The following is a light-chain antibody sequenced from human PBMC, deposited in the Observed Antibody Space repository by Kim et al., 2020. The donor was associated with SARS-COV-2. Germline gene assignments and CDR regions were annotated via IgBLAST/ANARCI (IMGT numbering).Light chain of an antibody. Sequence: ASVGDRVTITCRASQGISSYLAWYQQKPGKVPKLLIYAASTLQSGVPSRFSGSGSGTDFTLTISSLQPEDVATYYCQKYNSAPRGFGQGTKVDIK. V-gene: IGKV1-27*01. CDR3: QKYNSAPRG. CDR1: QGISSY. J-gene: IGKJ1*01. CDR2: AAS.